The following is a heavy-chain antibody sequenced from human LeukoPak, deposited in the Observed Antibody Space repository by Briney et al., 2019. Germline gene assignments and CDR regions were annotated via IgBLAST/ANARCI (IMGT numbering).Heavy chain of an antibody. D-gene: IGHD3-22*01. Sequence: GESLKISCKGSGYNFTDYWIGWVRQMPGKGLEWMGIIYPGDSDPRYSPSFQGQVTISVDKSLNTAYLQWTSLKASDSAMYYCARLLYYYESSGYFLGWFDPWGQGALVTVSS. CDR1: GYNFTDYW. J-gene: IGHJ5*02. CDR3: ARLLYYYESSGYFLGWFDP. V-gene: IGHV5-51*01. CDR2: IYPGDSDP.